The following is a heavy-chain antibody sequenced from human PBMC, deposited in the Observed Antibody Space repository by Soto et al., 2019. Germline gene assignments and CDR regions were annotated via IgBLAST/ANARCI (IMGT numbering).Heavy chain of an antibody. J-gene: IGHJ4*02. D-gene: IGHD3-22*01. V-gene: IGHV1-69*01. CDR1: GGAFSSYA. CDR2: IIPIFGTA. CDR3: AREIQSGYYVLGFFDY. Sequence: QVQLVQSGADVKKPGSSVKVSCKASGGAFSSYAISWVRQAPGQGLEWMGGIIPIFGTANYAQKFQGRVTITADESTSTAYMELSSLRSEDTAVYYCAREIQSGYYVLGFFDYWGQGTLVTVSS.